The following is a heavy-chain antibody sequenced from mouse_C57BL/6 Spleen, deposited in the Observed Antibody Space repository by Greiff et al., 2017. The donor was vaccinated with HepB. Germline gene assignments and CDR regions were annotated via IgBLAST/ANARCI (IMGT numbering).Heavy chain of an antibody. CDR2: INPSSGYT. J-gene: IGHJ3*01. CDR1: GYTFTSYW. V-gene: IGHV1-7*01. D-gene: IGHD2-4*01. CDR3: ARGWDYDWFAY. Sequence: QVQLKQSGAELAKPGASVKLSCKASGYTFTSYWMHWVNQRPGQGLEWIGYINPSSGYTKYNQKFKDKATLTADKSSSTAYIQLSSLTYEDSAVYYCARGWDYDWFAYWGQGTLVTVSA.